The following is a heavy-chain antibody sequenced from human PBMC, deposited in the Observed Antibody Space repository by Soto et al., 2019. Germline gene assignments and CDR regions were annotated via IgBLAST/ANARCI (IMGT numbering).Heavy chain of an antibody. J-gene: IGHJ4*02. Sequence: GGSLRLSCAASGFTFSSYSMNWVRQAPGKGLEWVSSISSSSSYIYYADSVKGRFTISRDNSKNTLYMQMNSLRAEDTAVYYCAKDFVGTLADCFDYWGQGTLVTVSS. V-gene: IGHV3-21*04. CDR3: AKDFVGTLADCFDY. D-gene: IGHD6-19*01. CDR1: GFTFSSYS. CDR2: ISSSSSYI.